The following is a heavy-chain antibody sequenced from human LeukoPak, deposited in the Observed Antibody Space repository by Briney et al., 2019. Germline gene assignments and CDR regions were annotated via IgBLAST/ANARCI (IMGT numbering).Heavy chain of an antibody. Sequence: GSLRLSCAASGVTFDDYAMDWVRQAPGEGLEWVSLISWDGGSTYYADSVRGRFTISRDNAKNSLYLQVDSLRVEDTAVYYCAGDYSSSSGLDYWGQGSLVTVSA. CDR3: AGDYSSSSGLDY. CDR1: GVTFDDYA. CDR2: ISWDGGST. V-gene: IGHV3-43D*03. J-gene: IGHJ4*02. D-gene: IGHD6-6*01.